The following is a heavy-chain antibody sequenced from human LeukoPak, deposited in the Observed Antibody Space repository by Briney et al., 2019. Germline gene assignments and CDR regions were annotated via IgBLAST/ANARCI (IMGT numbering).Heavy chain of an antibody. V-gene: IGHV1-69*04. CDR1: GGTFSSYA. J-gene: IGHJ6*02. CDR2: IIPILGIA. Sequence: SVKVSCKASGGTFSSYAISWVRQAPGQGLEWMGRIIPILGIANYAQKFQGRVTITADKSTSTAYMELSSLRSEDTAVYYCARDSYGKGYYYYGMDVWGQGTTVTVSS. D-gene: IGHD5-18*01. CDR3: ARDSYGKGYYYYGMDV.